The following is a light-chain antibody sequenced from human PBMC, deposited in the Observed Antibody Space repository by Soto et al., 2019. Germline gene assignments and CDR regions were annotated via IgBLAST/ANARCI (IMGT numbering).Light chain of an antibody. CDR3: QQYGSSPWT. Sequence: EIVFTQSPGTLSLSPGERATLSCSASQSVSSSYLAWYQQKPGQAPRLLIYGASSRATGIPDRFSGSGSGTDFTLTINRLEPEDFVIYYCQQYGSSPWTFGQGTKVDIK. CDR2: GAS. V-gene: IGKV3-20*01. J-gene: IGKJ1*01. CDR1: QSVSSSY.